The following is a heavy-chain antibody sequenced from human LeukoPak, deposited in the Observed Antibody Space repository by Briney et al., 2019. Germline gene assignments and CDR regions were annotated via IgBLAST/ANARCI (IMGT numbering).Heavy chain of an antibody. CDR2: ISYDGSNK. CDR3: AKEGLGKKQQLADY. J-gene: IGHJ4*02. CDR1: GFTFSSYG. V-gene: IGHV3-30*18. Sequence: GGSLRLSCAASGFTFSSYGMHWVRQAPGKGLEWVAVISYDGSNKYYADSVKGRFTISRDNSKNTLYLQMNSLRAEDTAVYYCAKEGLGKKQQLADYWGQGTLVTVSS. D-gene: IGHD6-13*01.